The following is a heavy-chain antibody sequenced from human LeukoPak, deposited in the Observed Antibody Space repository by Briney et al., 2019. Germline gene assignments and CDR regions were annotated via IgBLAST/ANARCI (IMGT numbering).Heavy chain of an antibody. V-gene: IGHV3-48*01. J-gene: IGHJ4*02. Sequence: GGSLRLSCAASGFTFSSYSMNWVRQAPGKGLEWVSYISSSSSTIYYAESVKGRFTISRDNAKNSLYLQMNSLRAEDAAVYYCARSGVYAYFDNWGQGTLVIVSS. D-gene: IGHD5/OR15-5a*01. CDR2: ISSSSSTI. CDR3: ARSGVYAYFDN. CDR1: GFTFSSYS.